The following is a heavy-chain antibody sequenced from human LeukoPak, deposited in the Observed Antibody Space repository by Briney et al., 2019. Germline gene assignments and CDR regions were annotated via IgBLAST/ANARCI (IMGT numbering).Heavy chain of an antibody. D-gene: IGHD5-24*01. CDR2: IYYSGST. J-gene: IGHJ6*03. CDR1: GGSISSSSYY. Sequence: SETLSLTCTVSGGSISSSSYYWGWIRQPPGKGLEWIGSIYYSGSTYYNPSLKSRVTISVDTSKNQFSLKLSSVTAADTAAYYCARDGYNYDYYYMDVWGKGTTVTISS. CDR3: ARDGYNYDYYYMDV. V-gene: IGHV4-39*02.